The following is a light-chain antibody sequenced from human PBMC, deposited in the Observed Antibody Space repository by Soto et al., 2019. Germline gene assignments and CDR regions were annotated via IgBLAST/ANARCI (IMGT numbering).Light chain of an antibody. J-gene: IGKJ2*01. CDR1: QSVSSY. Sequence: EIVLTQSPATLSLSPGERAILSCRASQSVSSYLAWYQQKPGQAPRLLIYDASKRATGIPARFSGSGSGTGFTLTISSLEPEDFAVYYCQQRSNWAYTFGQGTKLEIK. V-gene: IGKV3-11*01. CDR3: QQRSNWAYT. CDR2: DAS.